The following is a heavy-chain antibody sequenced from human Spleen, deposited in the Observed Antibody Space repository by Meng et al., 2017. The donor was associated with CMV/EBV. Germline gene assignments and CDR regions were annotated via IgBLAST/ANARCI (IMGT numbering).Heavy chain of an antibody. V-gene: IGHV1-69*05. D-gene: IGHD6-13*01. CDR2: IIPIFGTP. J-gene: IGHJ4*02. CDR3: ARGVYHIVATGLDY. CDR1: GGTFSSYA. Sequence: SVKVSCKASGGTFSSYAISWVRQAPGQGLEWMGGIIPIFGTPNYAQRFQGRVTITTDESTSTAYMELRNLRSEDTAVYYCARGVYHIVATGLDYWGQGTLVTVSS.